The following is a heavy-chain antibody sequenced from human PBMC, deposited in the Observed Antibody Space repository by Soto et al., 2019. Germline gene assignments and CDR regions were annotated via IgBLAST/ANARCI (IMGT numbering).Heavy chain of an antibody. D-gene: IGHD1-26*01. Sequence: EASVKVSCKASGGTLSSYAISWVRQAPGQGLEWMGGIIPIFGTANYAQKFQGRVTITADESTSTAYMELSSLRSEDTAVYYCAVEYYDAFDIWGQGTMVTVSS. V-gene: IGHV1-69*13. CDR1: GGTLSSYA. CDR3: AVEYYDAFDI. J-gene: IGHJ3*02. CDR2: IIPIFGTA.